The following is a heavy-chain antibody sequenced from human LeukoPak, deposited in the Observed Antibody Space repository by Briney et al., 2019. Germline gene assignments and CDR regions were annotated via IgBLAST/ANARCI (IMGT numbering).Heavy chain of an antibody. CDR2: INHSGST. V-gene: IGHV4-34*01. CDR3: ARKRITIFGAEKNWFDP. D-gene: IGHD3-3*01. J-gene: IGHJ5*02. Sequence: PSETLSLTCAVYGGSFSGYYWSWIRQPPGKGLEWIGEINHSGSTNYNPSLKSRVTISVDTSKNQFSLKLSSVTAADTAVYCCARKRITIFGAEKNWFDPWGQGTLVTVSS. CDR1: GGSFSGYY.